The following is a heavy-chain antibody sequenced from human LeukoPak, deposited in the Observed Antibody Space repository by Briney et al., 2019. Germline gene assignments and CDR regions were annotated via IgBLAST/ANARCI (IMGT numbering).Heavy chain of an antibody. Sequence: SETLSLTCAVYGGSFSGYYWSWIRQPPGKGLEWIGEINHSGSTNYNPSLKSRVTISVDTSKNQFSLKLSSVTAADTAVYYCARVTSRLGWFDPWGQGTLVTVS. CDR2: INHSGST. V-gene: IGHV4-34*01. CDR3: ARVTSRLGWFDP. J-gene: IGHJ5*02. D-gene: IGHD1-14*01. CDR1: GGSFSGYY.